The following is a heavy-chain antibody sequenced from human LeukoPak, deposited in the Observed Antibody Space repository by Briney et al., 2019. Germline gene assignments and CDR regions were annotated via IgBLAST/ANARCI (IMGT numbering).Heavy chain of an antibody. Sequence: SETLSLTCAVYGGSFSGYYWSWIRQPPGKGLEWIGEINHSGSTNYNPSLKSRVTISVDTSKNQFSLKLSSVTAADTAVYYCARGFVTFDYWGQGTLVTVSS. CDR2: INHSGST. CDR1: GGSFSGYY. CDR3: ARGFVTFDY. D-gene: IGHD4-11*01. V-gene: IGHV4-34*01. J-gene: IGHJ4*02.